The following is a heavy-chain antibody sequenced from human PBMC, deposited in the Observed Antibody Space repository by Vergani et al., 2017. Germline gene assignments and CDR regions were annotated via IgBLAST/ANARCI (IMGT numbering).Heavy chain of an antibody. V-gene: IGHV3-15*07. CDR3: TTDPRYCGDGSCXWIRDHHYYGMDV. CDR1: GFSFRNAW. CDR2: IKSTFDRGTT. J-gene: IGHJ6*02. D-gene: IGHD2-21*01. Sequence: EVQLVESGGGIVKPGGSLRLSCLASGFSFRNAWMNWVRRTPGKGLEWVGRIKSTFDRGTTDYAAAVKGRFTISRDDSNNTLFLQMNGLKTEDIGVYYCTTDPRYCGDGSCXWIRDHHYYGMDVWGQGTTVTVSS.